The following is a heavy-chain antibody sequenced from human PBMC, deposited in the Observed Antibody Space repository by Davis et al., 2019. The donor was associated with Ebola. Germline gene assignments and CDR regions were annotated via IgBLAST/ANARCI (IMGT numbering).Heavy chain of an antibody. J-gene: IGHJ6*02. CDR3: ARGGYFDWLTRWHYYGMDV. CDR1: GYTFTTYD. D-gene: IGHD3-9*01. CDR2: MNPNSENT. Sequence: AASVKVSCKASGYTFTTYDIHWVRQAPGQGPEWMGWMNPNSENTGYAQKFQGRVTMTRSTSISTAYMELSSLRSEDTAVYYCARGGYFDWLTRWHYYGMDVWGQGTTVTVSS. V-gene: IGHV1-8*01.